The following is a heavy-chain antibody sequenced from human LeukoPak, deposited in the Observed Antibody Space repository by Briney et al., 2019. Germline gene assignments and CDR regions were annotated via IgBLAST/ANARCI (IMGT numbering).Heavy chain of an antibody. V-gene: IGHV3-74*01. J-gene: IGHJ6*04. D-gene: IGHD3-10*02. CDR1: GFTFSSYW. Sequence: GGSLRLSCAASGFTFSSYWMHWVRRAPGKGLVWVSRINSDGSSTSYADSVKGRFTISRDNAKNTLYLQMNSLRAEDTAVYYCAELGITMIGGVWGKGTTVTISS. CDR3: AELGITMIGGV. CDR2: INSDGSST.